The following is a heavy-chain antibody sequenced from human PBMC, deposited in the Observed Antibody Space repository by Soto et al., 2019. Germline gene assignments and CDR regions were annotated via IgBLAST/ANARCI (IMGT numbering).Heavy chain of an antibody. Sequence: GGSLRLSCIASGFNLSDYYMSWIRLAPGNGLEWVSYISSSSSNRDYADSVKGRFTISRDNAKNSLYLQMNSLRAEDTAVYYCARDLPSSIDWERKYFDDTSGYLSNGYWGQGTTVTVSS. D-gene: IGHD3-22*01. CDR2: ISSSSSNR. CDR3: ARDLPSSIDWERKYFDDTSGYLSNGY. V-gene: IGHV3-11*06. J-gene: IGHJ4*02. CDR1: GFNLSDYY.